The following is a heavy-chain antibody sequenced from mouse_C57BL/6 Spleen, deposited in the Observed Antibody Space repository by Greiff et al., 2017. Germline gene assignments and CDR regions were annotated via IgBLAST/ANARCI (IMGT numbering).Heavy chain of an antibody. CDR3: ARFHYYSSSYGYFDV. D-gene: IGHD1-1*01. V-gene: IGHV1-52*01. CDR1: GYTFTSYW. J-gene: IGHJ1*03. CDR2: IDPSDSET. Sequence: VQLQQPGAELVRPGSSVKLSCKASGYTFTSYWMHWVKQRPIQGLEWIGNIDPSDSETHYNQKFKDKATLTVDKSSSTAYMQLSSLTSEDSAVYYCARFHYYSSSYGYFDVWGTGTTVTVSS.